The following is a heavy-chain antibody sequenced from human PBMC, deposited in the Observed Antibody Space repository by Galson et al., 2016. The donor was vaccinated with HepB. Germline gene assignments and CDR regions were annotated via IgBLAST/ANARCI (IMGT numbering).Heavy chain of an antibody. Sequence: SLRLSCAISGFTFNDYDMHWVRQGRGESLEWVATMGPAGDKYYPGSVKGRFTVSRVSAKNSLYLQMDSLRAGDSGVYYCASGPHWNHAYWGQGTLVTVSS. V-gene: IGHV3-13*01. CDR2: MGPAGDK. D-gene: IGHD1-1*01. J-gene: IGHJ4*02. CDR3: ASGPHWNHAY. CDR1: GFTFNDYD.